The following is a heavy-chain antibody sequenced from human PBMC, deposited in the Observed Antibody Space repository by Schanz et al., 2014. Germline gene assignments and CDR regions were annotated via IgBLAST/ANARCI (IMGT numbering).Heavy chain of an antibody. CDR3: VRDLGGDQTDY. Sequence: EVQLVESGGGLIQPGGSLRLSCAVSGFTVNTNYMSWVRQAPGKGLEWISSMYINSGSTQYADSVKGRFTISRDNSKNTLYLQVNSLRAEDTAVYYCVRDLGGDQTDYWGQGTLVTVSS. J-gene: IGHJ4*02. V-gene: IGHV3-53*01. CDR1: GFTVNTNY. CDR2: MYINSGST. D-gene: IGHD4-17*01.